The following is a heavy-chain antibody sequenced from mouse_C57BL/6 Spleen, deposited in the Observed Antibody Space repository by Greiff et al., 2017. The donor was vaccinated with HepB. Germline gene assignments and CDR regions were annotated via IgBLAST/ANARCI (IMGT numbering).Heavy chain of an antibody. CDR1: GYTFTDYE. J-gene: IGHJ2*01. CDR2: IDPETGGT. CDR3: TQGGFDY. Sequence: VQLQQSGAELVRPGASVTLSCKASGYTFTDYEVHWVKQTPVHGLEWIGAIDPETGGTAYNQKFKGKAILTADKSSSTAYMELRSLTSEDSAVYYCTQGGFDYWGQGTTLTVSS. V-gene: IGHV1-15*01.